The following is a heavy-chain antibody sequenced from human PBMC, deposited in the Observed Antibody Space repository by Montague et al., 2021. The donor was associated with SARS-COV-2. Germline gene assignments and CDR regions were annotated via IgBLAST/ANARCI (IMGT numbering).Heavy chain of an antibody. J-gene: IGHJ4*02. CDR3: ARERGDDGADGGFDF. Sequence: NIYYADSVRGRFTISRDKAKNSLYLQMNSLRDEDTAVYYCARERGDDGADGGFDFWGQGTIITVSS. CDR2: NI. V-gene: IGHV3-48*02. D-gene: IGHD3-10*01.